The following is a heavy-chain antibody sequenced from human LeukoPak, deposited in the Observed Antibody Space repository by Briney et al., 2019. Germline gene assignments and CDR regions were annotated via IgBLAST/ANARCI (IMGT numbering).Heavy chain of an antibody. CDR2: INHSGST. J-gene: IGHJ4*02. Sequence: LETLSLTCAVYGGSFSGYYWRWIRQPPGKGLEWIGEINHSGSTNYNPSLKSRVTISVDTSKNQFSLKLSSVAAADTAVYYCVRGSDNFYYVAPKHCYYLGQGNLVTVSS. CDR1: GGSFSGYY. V-gene: IGHV4-34*01. CDR3: VRGSDNFYYVAPKHCYY. D-gene: IGHD3-10*02.